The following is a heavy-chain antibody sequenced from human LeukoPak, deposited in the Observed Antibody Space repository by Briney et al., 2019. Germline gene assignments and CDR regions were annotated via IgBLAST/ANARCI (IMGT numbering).Heavy chain of an antibody. CDR2: INPNSGGT. D-gene: IGHD3-16*01. CDR3: ARDLFELRGEHGGDY. J-gene: IGHJ4*02. V-gene: IGHV1-2*02. Sequence: ASVKVSCKASGYTFTGYYMHWVRQAPGQGLEWMGWINPNSGGTNYAQKFQGRVTMTRDTSISTAYMELSRLRSDDTAVYYCARDLFELRGEHGGDYWGQGTLVTVSS. CDR1: GYTFTGYY.